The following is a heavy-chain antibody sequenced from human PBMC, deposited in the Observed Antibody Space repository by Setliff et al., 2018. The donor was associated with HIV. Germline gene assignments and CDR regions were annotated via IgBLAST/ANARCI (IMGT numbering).Heavy chain of an antibody. V-gene: IGHV4-59*02. J-gene: IGHJ4*02. Sequence: LSLTCSISGGSVTSYLWHWFRQPPGKGLEWIGYIYYTGITDNNPSLEGRVTISVYTSKNQVSLRLKSVTTADTAVYYCARELYGGNSRPFDYWGQGALVTVSS. CDR3: ARELYGGNSRPFDY. CDR1: GGSVTSYL. D-gene: IGHD2-21*02. CDR2: IYYTGIT.